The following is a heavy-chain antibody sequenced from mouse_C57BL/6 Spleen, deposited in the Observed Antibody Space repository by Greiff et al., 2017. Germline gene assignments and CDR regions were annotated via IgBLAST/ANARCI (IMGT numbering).Heavy chain of an antibody. J-gene: IGHJ3*01. D-gene: IGHD1-1*01. CDR3: ARYIVAH. V-gene: IGHV1-42*01. CDR2: INPGTGGT. Sequence: VQLQQSGPELVKPGASVKISCKASGYSFTGYYMNWVKQSPETSLEWIGEINPGTGGTTYNQKFKAKATLTVDKSSSTAYMQLKSLTSEDSAVYFCARYIVAHWGQGTLVTVSA. CDR1: GYSFTGYY.